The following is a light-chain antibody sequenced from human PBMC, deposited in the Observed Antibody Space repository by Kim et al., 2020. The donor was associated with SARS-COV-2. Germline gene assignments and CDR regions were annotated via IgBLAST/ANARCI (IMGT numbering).Light chain of an antibody. Sequence: SAAVEDRVTITCRASQGIRDSLAWYQQKPGRAPNLLIYDASTLESVVPSRFSGSGSGTDFTLTISSLQPEDFATYFCQQFISYPTFGQGTRLEIK. CDR1: QGIRDS. V-gene: IGKV1-13*02. CDR2: DAS. CDR3: QQFISYPT. J-gene: IGKJ5*01.